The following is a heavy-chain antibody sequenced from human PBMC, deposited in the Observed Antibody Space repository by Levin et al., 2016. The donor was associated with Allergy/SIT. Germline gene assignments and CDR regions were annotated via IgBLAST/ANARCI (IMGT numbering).Heavy chain of an antibody. J-gene: IGHJ5*02. V-gene: IGHV4-39*01. Sequence: SETLSLTCTVSGGSISSSSYYWGWIRQPPGKGLEWIGSIYYSGSTYYNPSLKSRVTISVDTSKNQFSLKLSSVTAADTAVYYCARRDVVVVPAAMGVEIKDWFDPWGQGTLVTVSS. D-gene: IGHD2-2*01. CDR1: GGSISSSSYY. CDR2: IYYSGST. CDR3: ARRDVVVVPAAMGVEIKDWFDP.